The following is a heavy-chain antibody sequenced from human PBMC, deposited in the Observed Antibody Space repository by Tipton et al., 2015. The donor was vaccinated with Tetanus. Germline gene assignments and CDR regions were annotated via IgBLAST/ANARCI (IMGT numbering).Heavy chain of an antibody. D-gene: IGHD4-11*01. Sequence: QSGAEVKKPGASVEVSCKASGYTFTSYYMHWVRQAPGQGLEWMGIINPSGGSTSYAQKFQGRVTMTRDTSTSAVYMELSSLKSDDSALYYFSSRPPATTAHYSSGIDVWGQGTTVTVSS. V-gene: IGHV1-46*01. CDR3: SSRPPATTAHYSSGIDV. J-gene: IGHJ6*02. CDR2: INPSGGST. CDR1: GYTFTSYY.